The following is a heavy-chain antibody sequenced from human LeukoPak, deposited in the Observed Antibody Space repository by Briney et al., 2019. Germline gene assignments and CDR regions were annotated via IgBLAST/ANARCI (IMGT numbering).Heavy chain of an antibody. J-gene: IGHJ4*02. Sequence: ASVKVSCRALGYIFTDYYIYWVRQAPGQGLEWMGWINPNSGGTNYAQKFQGRVTMTRDTSITTAYMELTSLRSDDTAVYYCARDLFYSVSGTYYNVGRVFNYWGQGTLVTVSS. CDR1: GYIFTDYY. D-gene: IGHD3-10*01. V-gene: IGHV1-2*02. CDR2: INPNSGGT. CDR3: ARDLFYSVSGTYYNVGRVFNY.